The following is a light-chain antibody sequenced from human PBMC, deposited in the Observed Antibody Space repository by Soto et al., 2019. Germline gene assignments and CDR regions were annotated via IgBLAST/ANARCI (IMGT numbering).Light chain of an antibody. V-gene: IGLV2-11*01. CDR1: SSDVGAYSY. J-gene: IGLJ1*01. Sequence: QSALTQPGSVSGSPGQSVTISCTGTSSDVGAYSYGSWYQQHPGKAPKLMIYDVTKRPSGVPDRFSGSKSGNTASLTISGLHAADEADYYCCSYAGSPTLYVYGTGTKVTVL. CDR2: DVT. CDR3: CSYAGSPTLYV.